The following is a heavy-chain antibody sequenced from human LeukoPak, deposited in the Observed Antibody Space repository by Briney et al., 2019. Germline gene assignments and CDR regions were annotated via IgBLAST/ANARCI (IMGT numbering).Heavy chain of an antibody. CDR3: ARDRWELLPSSFDY. CDR1: GYSISSGYY. CDR2: IYHSGST. V-gene: IGHV4-38-2*02. J-gene: IGHJ4*02. Sequence: SETLSLTCTVSGYSISSGYYWGWIRQPPGKGLEWIGSIYHSGSTYYNPSLKSRVTISVDTSKNQFSLKLSSVTAADTAVYYCARDRWELLPSSFDYLGQGTLVTVSS. D-gene: IGHD1-26*01.